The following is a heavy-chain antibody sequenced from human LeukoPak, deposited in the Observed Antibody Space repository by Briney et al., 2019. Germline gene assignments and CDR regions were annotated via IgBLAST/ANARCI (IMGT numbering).Heavy chain of an antibody. J-gene: IGHJ5*02. V-gene: IGHV4-39*07. Sequence: PSETLSLTCTVSGGSISSYYWGWIRQPPGKGLEWIGSIYYSGSTHYNPSLKSRVTISVDTSKNQFSLKLSSVTAADTAVYYCARGYGSGSWFDPWGQGTLVTVSS. CDR3: ARGYGSGSWFDP. CDR1: GGSISSYY. CDR2: IYYSGST. D-gene: IGHD3-10*01.